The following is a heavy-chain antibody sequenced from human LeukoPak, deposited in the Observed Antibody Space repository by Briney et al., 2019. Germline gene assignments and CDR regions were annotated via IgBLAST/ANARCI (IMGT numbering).Heavy chain of an antibody. CDR2: INHSGST. Sequence: PSETLSLTCAVYGGSFSGYYWSWIRQPPGKGLEWIGEINHSGSTNYNPSLKSRVTISVDTSKNQFSLKLSSVTAADTAVYYCARRYYYGSGLFYWGQGTLVTVSS. CDR1: GGSFSGYY. D-gene: IGHD3-10*01. V-gene: IGHV4-34*01. CDR3: ARRYYYGSGLFY. J-gene: IGHJ4*02.